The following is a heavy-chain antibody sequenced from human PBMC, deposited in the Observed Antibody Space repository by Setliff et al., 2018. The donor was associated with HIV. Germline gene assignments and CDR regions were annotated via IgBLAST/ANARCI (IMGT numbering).Heavy chain of an antibody. D-gene: IGHD5-18*01. CDR1: GGSISSGGYY. CDR2: IYYSGGT. J-gene: IGHJ4*02. CDR3: ASGEYSYGYRFDY. Sequence: SETLSLTCTVSGGSISSGGYYWSWIRQHPGKGLEWIGYIYYSGGTYYNPSLKTRVTISVDTSKNHFSLKLSSVTAADTAVYYCASGEYSYGYRFDYWGQGTLVTVSS. V-gene: IGHV4-31*03.